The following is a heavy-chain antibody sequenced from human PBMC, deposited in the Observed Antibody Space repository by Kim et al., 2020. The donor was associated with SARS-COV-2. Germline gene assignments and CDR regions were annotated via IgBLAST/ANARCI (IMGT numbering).Heavy chain of an antibody. CDR3: ASRELDFWSGYFPSYYYYGMDV. Sequence: ASVKVSCKASGYTFTSYDINWVRQATGQGLEWMGWMNPNSGNTGYAQKFQGRVTMTRNTSISTAYMELSSLRSEDTAVYYCASRELDFWSGYFPSYYYYGMDVWGQGTTVTVSS. V-gene: IGHV1-8*01. CDR1: GYTFTSYD. CDR2: MNPNSGNT. D-gene: IGHD3-3*01. J-gene: IGHJ6*02.